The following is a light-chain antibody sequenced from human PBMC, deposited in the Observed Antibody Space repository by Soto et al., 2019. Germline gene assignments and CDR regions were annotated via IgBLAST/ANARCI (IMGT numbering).Light chain of an antibody. CDR1: QSVLFTSNNKNY. Sequence: DIVMTQSPDSLAVSLGERATINCKPSQSVLFTSNNKNYLAWYQQIPGQPPKLLIYWASTRESGVPDRFSGSGSGTDFTLTISSLQAEDVAVYYCQQYYSSPSFGQGTRLEIK. J-gene: IGKJ5*01. CDR3: QQYYSSPS. CDR2: WAS. V-gene: IGKV4-1*01.